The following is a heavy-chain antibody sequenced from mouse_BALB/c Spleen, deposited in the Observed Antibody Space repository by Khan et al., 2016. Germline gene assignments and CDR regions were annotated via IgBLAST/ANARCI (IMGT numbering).Heavy chain of an antibody. J-gene: IGHJ4*01. CDR1: GYTFSSYW. V-gene: IGHV1-9*01. CDR3: ARSGLRRHPYAMDY. Sequence: QVQLQQPGAELMKPGASVKISCKATGYTFSSYWIEWVKQRPGHGLEWIGEILPGSGITNYNEKFKGKATFTADTSSNIAYMQLSSWTSEYYAVPYCARSGLRRHPYAMDYWGQGTSVTVSS. D-gene: IGHD3-1*01. CDR2: ILPGSGIT.